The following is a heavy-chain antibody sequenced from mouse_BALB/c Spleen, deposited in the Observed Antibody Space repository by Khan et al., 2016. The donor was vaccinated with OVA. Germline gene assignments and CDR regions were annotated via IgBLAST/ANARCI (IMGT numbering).Heavy chain of an antibody. Sequence: EVQLQESGPGLVKPFQSLSLTCTVTGYSITSNYAWNWIRQFPGNKLEWVGYISYSGSTSYNPSLKSRISITRDTSKNQFFLQFNSVTTEDTATYYCARGNYYGYAMDYWGQGTSVTVSS. J-gene: IGHJ4*01. CDR3: ARGNYYGYAMDY. D-gene: IGHD1-1*01. CDR2: ISYSGST. V-gene: IGHV3-2*02. CDR1: GYSITSNYA.